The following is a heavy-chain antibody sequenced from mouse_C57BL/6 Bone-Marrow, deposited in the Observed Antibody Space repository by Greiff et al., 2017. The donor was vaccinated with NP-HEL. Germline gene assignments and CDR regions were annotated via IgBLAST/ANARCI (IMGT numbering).Heavy chain of an antibody. D-gene: IGHD2-12*01. V-gene: IGHV14-4*01. J-gene: IGHJ2*01. CDR2: IDPENGDT. CDR1: GFNIKDDY. Sequence: DVQLQESGAELVRPGASVKLSCTASGFNIKDDYMHWVKQRPEQGLEWIGWIDPENGDTEYASKFQGKATITADTSSNTAYLQLSSLTSEDTAVYYCTTSGYSEGFDYWGQGTTLTVSS. CDR3: TTSGYSEGFDY.